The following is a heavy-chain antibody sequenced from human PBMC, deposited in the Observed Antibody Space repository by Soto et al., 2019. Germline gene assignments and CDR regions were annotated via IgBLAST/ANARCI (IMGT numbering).Heavy chain of an antibody. J-gene: IGHJ4*02. Sequence: QVQLVQSGAEVKKPGSSVKVSCKASGGTFSSYAISWVRQAPGQGLEWMGGIIPIFGTANYAQKFQGRVTITADEPTSTDYMELSSLRPEDTAVYYCARDSRSPTSSPRRYYFDYWGQGTLVTVSS. V-gene: IGHV1-69*01. CDR3: ARDSRSPTSSPRRYYFDY. D-gene: IGHD6-13*01. CDR1: GGTFSSYA. CDR2: IIPIFGTA.